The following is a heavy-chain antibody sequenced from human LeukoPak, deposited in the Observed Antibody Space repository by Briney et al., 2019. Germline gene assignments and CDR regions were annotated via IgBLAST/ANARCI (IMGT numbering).Heavy chain of an antibody. CDR1: GFTFSSYW. J-gene: IGHJ4*02. CDR3: AREIGYSSGWPTYYFDY. V-gene: IGHV3-7*01. D-gene: IGHD6-19*01. CDR2: IKQDGSEK. Sequence: GGSLRLSCAASGFTFSSYWMSWVRQAPGKGLEWVANIKQDGSEKYYVDSVKGRFTISRDNAKNSLYLQMDSLRAEDTAVYYCAREIGYSSGWPTYYFDYWGQGTLVTVSS.